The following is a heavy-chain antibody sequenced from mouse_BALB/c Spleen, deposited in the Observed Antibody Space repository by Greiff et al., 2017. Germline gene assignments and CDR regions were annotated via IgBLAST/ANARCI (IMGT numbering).Heavy chain of an antibody. D-gene: IGHD2-1*01. J-gene: IGHJ2*01. CDR3: ARGSGIYYGNYVGYFDY. V-gene: IGHV1-87*01. CDR2: IYPGDGDT. Sequence: QVQLKESGAELARPGASVKLSCKASGYTFTSYWMQWVKQRPGQGLEWIGAIYPGDGDTRYTQKFKGKATLTADKSSSTAYMQLSSLASEDSAVYYCARGSGIYYGNYVGYFDYWGQGTTLTVSS. CDR1: GYTFTSYW.